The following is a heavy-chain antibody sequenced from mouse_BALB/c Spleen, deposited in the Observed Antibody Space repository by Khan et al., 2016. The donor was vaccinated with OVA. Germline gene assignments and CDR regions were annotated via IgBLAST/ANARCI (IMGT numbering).Heavy chain of an antibody. V-gene: IGHV5-4*02. CDR1: GFTFSDYY. CDR3: ERAGYGGVDY. Sequence: EVELVESGGGLVKPGGSLKLSCAASGFTFSDYYMYWVRRTPEKRLEWVATISAGGGYTYYPDSLKGRFTISRDTSQNNLYLQMSSLKSEDTAMYYCERAGYGGVDYWGQGTPVTVSA. D-gene: IGHD1-1*02. J-gene: IGHJ3*01. CDR2: ISAGGGYT.